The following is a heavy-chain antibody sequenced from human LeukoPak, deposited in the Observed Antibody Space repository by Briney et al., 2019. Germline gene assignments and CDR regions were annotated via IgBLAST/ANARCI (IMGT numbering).Heavy chain of an antibody. CDR3: AKDGIAVATSFWFDP. CDR2: INSDGSST. CDR1: GFTFSSYW. J-gene: IGHJ5*02. D-gene: IGHD6-19*01. V-gene: IGHV3-74*01. Sequence: GGSLRLSCAASGFTFSSYWMHWVRQAPGKGLVWVSRINSDGSSTSYADSVKGRFTISRDNAKNTLYLQMNSLRAEDTAVYYCAKDGIAVATSFWFDPWGQGTLVTVSS.